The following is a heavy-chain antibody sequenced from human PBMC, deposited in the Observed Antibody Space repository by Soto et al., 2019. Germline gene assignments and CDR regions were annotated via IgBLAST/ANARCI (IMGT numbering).Heavy chain of an antibody. CDR1: GYSFTIYW. J-gene: IGHJ4*02. Sequence: PGESLKISCNGSGYSFTIYWIGWVRQMPGKGLEWMGIIYPGDSDTRYSPSFQGQVTISADKSISTAYLQWSSLKASDTAMYYCARLPWERSSWLFDYWGQGTLVTVSS. CDR3: ARLPWERSSWLFDY. V-gene: IGHV5-51*01. D-gene: IGHD6-13*01. CDR2: IYPGDSDT.